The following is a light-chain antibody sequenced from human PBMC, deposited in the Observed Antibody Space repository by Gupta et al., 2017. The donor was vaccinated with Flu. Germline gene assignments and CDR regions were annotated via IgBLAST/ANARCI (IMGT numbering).Light chain of an antibody. J-gene: IGKJ5*01. CDR3: QQRSIWPQIT. V-gene: IGKV3-11*01. CDR2: DAS. CDR1: QSLSSY. Sequence: DIVLTQSPATLSLSPGERATLSCRASQSLSSYLAWYQQKPGQAPRLLIYDASNRATGIPARFSGSGSGTDFTLTISSREPEEFAVYYCQQRSIWPQITFGQGTRLDIK.